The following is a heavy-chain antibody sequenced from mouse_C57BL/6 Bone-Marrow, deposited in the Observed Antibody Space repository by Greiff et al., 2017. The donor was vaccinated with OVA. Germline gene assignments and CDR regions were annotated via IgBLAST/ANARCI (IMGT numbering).Heavy chain of an antibody. Sequence: VQLQQSGPELVKPGASVKISCKASGYTFTDYYMNWVKQSHGKSLEWIGDINPNNGGTSYNQKFKGKATLTVDKSSSTAYMELRSLTSEDSAVYYCARGTVVARYYFDYWGQGTTLTVSS. D-gene: IGHD1-1*01. CDR3: ARGTVVARYYFDY. V-gene: IGHV1-26*01. J-gene: IGHJ2*01. CDR1: GYTFTDYY. CDR2: INPNNGGT.